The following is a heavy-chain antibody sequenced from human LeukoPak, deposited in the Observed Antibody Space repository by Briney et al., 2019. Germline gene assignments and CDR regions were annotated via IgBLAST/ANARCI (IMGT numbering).Heavy chain of an antibody. Sequence: GGSLRLSCAASGFTFSSYSMNWVRQAPGKGLEWVSSITSSSDYIYYAESLKGRFTISRDNAKNSLFLQMSSLRVEDTAVYYCARPRTAWSSHWYFEVWGRGTLVTVSS. CDR1: GFTFSSYS. D-gene: IGHD1-1*01. J-gene: IGHJ2*01. V-gene: IGHV3-21*04. CDR3: ARPRTAWSSHWYFEV. CDR2: ITSSSDYI.